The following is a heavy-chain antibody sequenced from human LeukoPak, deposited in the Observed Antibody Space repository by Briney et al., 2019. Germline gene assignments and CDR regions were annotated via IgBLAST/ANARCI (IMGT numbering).Heavy chain of an antibody. CDR1: GYSISSGYY. Sequence: PSETLSLTCTVSGYSISSGYYWGWIRQPPGKGLEWIGSNYYSGSTYYNPSLKSRVTISVDTSKNQFSLKLSSVTAADTAVYYCARVSGWNPLQAAHLDYWGQGALVTVSS. CDR2: NYYSGST. J-gene: IGHJ4*02. V-gene: IGHV4-38-2*02. CDR3: ARVSGWNPLQAAHLDY. D-gene: IGHD6-19*01.